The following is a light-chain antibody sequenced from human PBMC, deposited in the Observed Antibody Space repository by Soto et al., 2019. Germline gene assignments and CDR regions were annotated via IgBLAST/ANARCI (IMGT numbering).Light chain of an antibody. J-gene: IGKJ1*01. V-gene: IGKV3-20*01. CDR2: GAS. Sequence: EIVLTQSPGTLSLSPGERATLSCRASQSVSSNYLAWYQQKPGQTPRLLIYGASSRATGIPDRFSGSGSGADFTLTIRRLEPEDFAVYYCQQYGSSPPTFGQGTKVVIK. CDR1: QSVSSNY. CDR3: QQYGSSPPT.